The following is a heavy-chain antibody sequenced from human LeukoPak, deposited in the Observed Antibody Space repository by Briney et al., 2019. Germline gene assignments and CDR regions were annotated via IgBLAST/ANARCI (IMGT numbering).Heavy chain of an antibody. CDR1: GFTFSGSA. CDR2: IRSKANSYAT. V-gene: IGHV3-73*01. CDR3: TRPRYDSSGYYYAPLDY. Sequence: QPGRSLRLSCAASGFTFSGSAMHWVRQASGKGLEWVGRIRSKANSYATAYAASVKGRFTISRDDSKNTAYLLMNSLKTEDTAVYYCTRPRYDSSGYYYAPLDYWGQGTLVTVSS. J-gene: IGHJ4*02. D-gene: IGHD3-22*01.